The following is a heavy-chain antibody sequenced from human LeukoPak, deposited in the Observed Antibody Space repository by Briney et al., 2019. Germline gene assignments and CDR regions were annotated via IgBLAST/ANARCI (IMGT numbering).Heavy chain of an antibody. J-gene: IGHJ5*02. Sequence: ASVKVSCKASGYTFTDYDINWVRQASGQGLEWMGWMNPTSGNTGYAQKFQGRVTMTRDMSTSTVYMELSSLRSEDTAVYYCAGVGPLTTVTRWFDPWGQGTLVTVSS. D-gene: IGHD4-17*01. CDR3: AGVGPLTTVTRWFDP. CDR1: GYTFTDYD. CDR2: MNPTSGNT. V-gene: IGHV1-8*01.